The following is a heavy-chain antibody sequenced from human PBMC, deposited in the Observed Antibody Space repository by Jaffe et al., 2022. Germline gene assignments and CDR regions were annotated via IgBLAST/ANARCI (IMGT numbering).Heavy chain of an antibody. CDR2: MNPNSGNT. CDR3: ARGGGAENLHTSSMYWFDP. CDR1: GYTFTRYD. J-gene: IGHJ5*02. Sequence: QVQLVQSGAEVKKPGASVKVSCKASGYTFTRYDINWVRLTSGQRPEWMGWMNPNSGNTGYAPTFQGRVIMTRDTSTNTAYLELNSLTSDDTAVYYCARGGGAENLHTSSMYWFDPWGQGTLVTVSS. V-gene: IGHV1-8*01. D-gene: IGHD2-2*01.